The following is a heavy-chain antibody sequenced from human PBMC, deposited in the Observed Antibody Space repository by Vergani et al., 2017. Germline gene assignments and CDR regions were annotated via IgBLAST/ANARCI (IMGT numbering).Heavy chain of an antibody. D-gene: IGHD3-16*02. Sequence: QVQVVQSGAEVKKSGASVKVSCKTSGYTFSNYYMHWVRQAPGQGLEWMGIINPSGGHTNYAQKFQGRVTITADKSTSTAYMELSSLRSEDTAVYYCAREPGDYDYVWGSYREPYFDYWGQGTLVTVSS. CDR3: AREPGDYDYVWGSYREPYFDY. V-gene: IGHV1-46*01. J-gene: IGHJ4*02. CDR1: GYTFSNYY. CDR2: INPSGGHT.